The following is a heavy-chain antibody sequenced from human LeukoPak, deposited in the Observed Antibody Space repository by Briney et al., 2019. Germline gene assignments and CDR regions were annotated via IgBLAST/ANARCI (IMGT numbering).Heavy chain of an antibody. CDR3: AKERYMLDY. V-gene: IGHV3-30*18. J-gene: IGHJ4*02. D-gene: IGHD1-14*01. CDR2: VSHDGSKK. CDR1: GFIFSRYG. Sequence: GRSLRLSCEASGFIFSRYGMHWVRQAPGKGLEWVALVSHDGSKKYCADSVKGRFTISRDNPKYTLYLQMDSLRPEDTAVYFCAKERYMLDYWGQGTLVTVSS.